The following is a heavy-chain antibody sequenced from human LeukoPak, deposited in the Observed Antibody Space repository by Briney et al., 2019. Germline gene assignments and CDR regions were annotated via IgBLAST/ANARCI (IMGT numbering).Heavy chain of an antibody. J-gene: IGHJ6*03. CDR3: ARQGIAAAGGDMDV. V-gene: IGHV4-39*01. CDR2: IYYSGST. Sequence: SETLSLTCTVSGGSISSSIYYWGWIRQPPGKGLERIGSIYYSGSTYYNPSLKSRVTISVDTSKNQFSLKLSSVTAADTAVYYCARQGIAAAGGDMDVWGKGTTVTVSS. CDR1: GGSISSSIYY. D-gene: IGHD6-13*01.